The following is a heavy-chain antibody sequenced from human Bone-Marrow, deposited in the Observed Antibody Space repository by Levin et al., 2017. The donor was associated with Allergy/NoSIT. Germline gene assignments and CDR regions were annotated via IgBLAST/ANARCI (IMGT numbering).Heavy chain of an antibody. D-gene: IGHD1-14*01. CDR3: AAHENLKAWRSDS. V-gene: IGHV4-61*01. CDR1: GGSVNSGSHY. CDR2: MFYTGTT. J-gene: IGHJ4*02. Sequence: RSSETLSLTCTVSGGSVNSGSHYWSWIRQPPGKGLQLIGYMFYTGTTKYNPSLKSRVTLSLDTPKNQFSLKLSSMTAADTAVYYCAAHENLKAWRSDSWGQGILVTVSS.